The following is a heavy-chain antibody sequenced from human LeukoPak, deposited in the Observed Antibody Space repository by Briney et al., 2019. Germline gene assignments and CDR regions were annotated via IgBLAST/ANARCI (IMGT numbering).Heavy chain of an antibody. V-gene: IGHV3-48*01. CDR3: ARRGYSGYGDAFDI. CDR1: GFTFSSYA. Sequence: GGSLRLSCAASGFTFSSYAMSWVRQAPGKGLEWVSYISTSSTTIYYADSVKGRFTISRDNAKNSLFLQMNSLRAEDTAVYYCARRGYSGYGDAFDIWGQGTMVTVSS. CDR2: ISTSSTTI. D-gene: IGHD5-12*01. J-gene: IGHJ3*02.